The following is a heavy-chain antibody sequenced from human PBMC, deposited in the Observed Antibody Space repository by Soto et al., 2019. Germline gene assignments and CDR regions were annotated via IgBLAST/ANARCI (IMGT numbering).Heavy chain of an antibody. Sequence: GGSLRLSCAASGFTFSSYSMNWVRPAPGKGLEWVSSISSSSSYIYYADSVKGRFTISRDNAKNSLYLQMNSLRAEDTAVYYCARVEYDILTGYSLYWAQGTLVPFSS. J-gene: IGHJ4*02. D-gene: IGHD3-9*01. CDR1: GFTFSSYS. CDR2: ISSSSSYI. V-gene: IGHV3-21*01. CDR3: ARVEYDILTGYSLY.